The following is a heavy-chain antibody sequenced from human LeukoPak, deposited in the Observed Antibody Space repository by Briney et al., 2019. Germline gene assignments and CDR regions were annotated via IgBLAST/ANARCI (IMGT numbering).Heavy chain of an antibody. CDR1: GFTFSKYA. D-gene: IGHD4-17*01. V-gene: IGHV3-23*01. CDR2: ISGSDGNT. CDR3: AKDSSVPYGITD. Sequence: PGGSLRLSCAASGFTFSKYAMSWVRQAPGKGLEWVSAISGSDGNTFYADSVKGRFTISRDNSKNMLSLQMNSLRAEDTALYYCAKDSSVPYGITDWGQGTLVTVSS. J-gene: IGHJ4*02.